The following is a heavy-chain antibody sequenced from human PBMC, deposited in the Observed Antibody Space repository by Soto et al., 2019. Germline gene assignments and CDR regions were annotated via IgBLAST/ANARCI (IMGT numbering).Heavy chain of an antibody. CDR3: AREGRGSYYADY. D-gene: IGHD1-26*01. V-gene: IGHV4-30-2*01. Sequence: SETLSLTCAVSGGSISSGGYSWSWIRQPPGKGLEWIGYIYHSGSTYYNPSLKSRVTISVDRSKNQFSLKLSSVTAADTAIYYCAREGRGSYYADYWGQGTLVTVSS. J-gene: IGHJ4*02. CDR2: IYHSGST. CDR1: GGSISSGGYS.